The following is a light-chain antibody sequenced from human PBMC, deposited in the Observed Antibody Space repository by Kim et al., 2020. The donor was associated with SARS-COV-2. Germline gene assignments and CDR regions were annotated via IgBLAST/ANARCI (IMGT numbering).Light chain of an antibody. V-gene: IGLV2-11*03. Sequence: GQSVTISCARTNSDIGAYDYVSWYRQHPGKAPKLMIFDVSTRPSGVPDRFSGSKSANTASLTISGLQAEDEADYYCCSYSGVSHWVFGGGTQLTVL. CDR1: NSDIGAYDY. CDR2: DVS. J-gene: IGLJ3*02. CDR3: CSYSGVSHWV.